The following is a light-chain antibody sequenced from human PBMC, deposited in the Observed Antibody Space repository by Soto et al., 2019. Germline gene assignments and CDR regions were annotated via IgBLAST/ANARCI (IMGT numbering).Light chain of an antibody. Sequence: DIQMTQSPSTLSASVGDRVSITCRASQSISSWLAWYQQKPGKAPKLLIYDASSLESGVPSRFSGSGSATEFILTISSLQPDDCATYHCQHYGGVWTFGQGTKV. CDR2: DAS. CDR1: QSISSW. CDR3: QHYGGVWT. V-gene: IGKV1-5*01. J-gene: IGKJ1*01.